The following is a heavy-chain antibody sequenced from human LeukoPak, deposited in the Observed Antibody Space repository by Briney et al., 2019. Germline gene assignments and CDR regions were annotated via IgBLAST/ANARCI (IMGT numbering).Heavy chain of an antibody. J-gene: IGHJ4*02. CDR2: INTNTGNP. CDR1: GYTFTSCA. V-gene: IGHV7-4-1*02. CDR3: ARLRILYSSSSPSRNDY. Sequence: ASVKVSCKASGYTFTSCAMNWVRQAPGQGLEWMGWINTNTGNPTYAQGFTGRFVFSLDTSVSTAYLRISSLKAEDTAVYYCARLRILYSSSSPSRNDYWGQGTLVTVSS. D-gene: IGHD6-6*01.